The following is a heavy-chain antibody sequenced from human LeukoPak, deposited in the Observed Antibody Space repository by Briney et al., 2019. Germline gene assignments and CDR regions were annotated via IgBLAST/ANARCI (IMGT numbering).Heavy chain of an antibody. J-gene: IGHJ4*02. Sequence: SETLSLTCAVYGGSFSGYYWSWIRQPPGKGLEWIGEINHSGSTNYNPSLKSRVTISVDTSKNQFSLKLSSVTAADTAVYYCARVARGYCSGGSCYSNQNFDYWGQGTLVTVSS. V-gene: IGHV4-34*01. CDR2: INHSGST. CDR3: ARVARGYCSGGSCYSNQNFDY. D-gene: IGHD2-15*01. CDR1: GGSFSGYY.